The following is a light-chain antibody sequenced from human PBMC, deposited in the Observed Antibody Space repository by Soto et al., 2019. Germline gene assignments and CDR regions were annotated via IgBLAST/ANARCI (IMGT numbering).Light chain of an antibody. CDR3: SSYTSSSTLLYV. CDR1: SSDVGGYNY. CDR2: DVS. J-gene: IGLJ1*01. V-gene: IGLV2-14*01. Sequence: QSALTQPASVSGSPGQSITISCTGTSSDVGGYNYVSWYQQHPGKAPKLMIYDVSNRPSGVSNRFSGSKSGNTASLTSSGLQAEDEAYYYCSSYTSSSTLLYVFGTGTKVTVL.